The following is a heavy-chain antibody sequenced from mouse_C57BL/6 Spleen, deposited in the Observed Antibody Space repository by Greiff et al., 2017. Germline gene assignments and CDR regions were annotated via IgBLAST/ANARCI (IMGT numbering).Heavy chain of an antibody. Sequence: VQLQQPGAELVMPGASVKLSCKASGYTFTSYWMHWVKQRPGQGLEWIGEIDPSDSYTNYNQKFKGKSTLTVDKSSSTAYMQLSSLTSEDSAVYYCARTGWGFAYWGQGTLVTVSA. J-gene: IGHJ3*01. CDR1: GYTFTSYW. CDR3: ARTGWGFAY. CDR2: IDPSDSYT. V-gene: IGHV1-69*01. D-gene: IGHD3-1*01.